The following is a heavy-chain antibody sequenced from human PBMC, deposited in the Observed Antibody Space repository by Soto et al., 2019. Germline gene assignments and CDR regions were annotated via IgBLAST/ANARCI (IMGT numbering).Heavy chain of an antibody. Sequence: QVQLVESGGGVVQPGRSLRLSCAASGFTFSSYGMHWVRQAPGKGLEWVAVIWYDGSNKYYADSVKGRFTISRDNSKNTLYLQMNSLRAEDTAVYYCARDRNDYGSGSYGPCGYWGQGTLVTVSS. D-gene: IGHD3-10*01. J-gene: IGHJ4*02. V-gene: IGHV3-33*01. CDR3: ARDRNDYGSGSYGPCGY. CDR2: IWYDGSNK. CDR1: GFTFSSYG.